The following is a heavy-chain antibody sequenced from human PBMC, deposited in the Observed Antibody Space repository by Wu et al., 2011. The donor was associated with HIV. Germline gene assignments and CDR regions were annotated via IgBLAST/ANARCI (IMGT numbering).Heavy chain of an antibody. D-gene: IGHD2-21*01. Sequence: QVQLVQSGAEVRKPGSSVKVSCKASGGTFSSYTISWVRQAPGQGLEWMGGIIPIFGTANYAQKFQGRVTISADKSTSTAYIEVRSLRSEDTSVYHCAGDLGGAEDTWGQGTLVTVSS. CDR3: AGDLGGAEDT. J-gene: IGHJ5*02. CDR1: GGTFSSYT. CDR2: IIPIFGTA. V-gene: IGHV1-69*14.